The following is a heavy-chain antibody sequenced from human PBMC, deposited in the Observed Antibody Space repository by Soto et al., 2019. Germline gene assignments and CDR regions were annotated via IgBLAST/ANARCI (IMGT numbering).Heavy chain of an antibody. V-gene: IGHV4-30-2*01. CDR1: GGSVTSGNYA. D-gene: IGHD1-26*01. CDR2: IYHSGNT. CDR3: ARAGLSSRYYYFDY. J-gene: IGHJ4*02. Sequence: QLQLQESGSGLVKPSQTLSLTCAVSGGSVTSGNYAWSWLRQPPGEGLEWIGYIYHSGNTYYNPSLRSRVTISLDRSKYQFSLMLNSVTAADTAVYCCARAGLSSRYYYFDYWGQGSLVTVSS.